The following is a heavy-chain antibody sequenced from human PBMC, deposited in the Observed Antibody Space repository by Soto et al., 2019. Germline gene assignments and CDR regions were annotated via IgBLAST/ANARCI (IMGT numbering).Heavy chain of an antibody. CDR2: IYYSGST. D-gene: IGHD3-22*01. Sequence: QVQLQESGPGLVKPSETLSLTCTVSGGSVSSGSYYWSWIRQPPGKGLEWIGYIYYSGSTNYNPSLKSRVTISVDTSKNQFSLKLSSVTAADTAVYYCARVPGYYDSSGYYRPHYYYGMDVWGQGTTVTVSS. J-gene: IGHJ6*02. CDR3: ARVPGYYDSSGYYRPHYYYGMDV. V-gene: IGHV4-61*01. CDR1: GGSVSSGSYY.